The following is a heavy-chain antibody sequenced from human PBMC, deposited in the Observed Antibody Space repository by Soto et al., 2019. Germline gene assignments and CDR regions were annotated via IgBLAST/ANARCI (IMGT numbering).Heavy chain of an antibody. CDR1: SGSITSSNW. CDR2: VSHTGNT. V-gene: IGHV4-4*02. CDR3: ARNRYGGYDFDY. Sequence: QVQLQESGPGLVKPSGTLSLTCAVSSGSITSSNWWSWVRQPPGKGLEWIGEVSHTGNTNYIPSQTSRVTISVDKSRNQSSLRLSSVTAADTAVYYCARNRYGGYDFDYWGQGTLVTVSS. J-gene: IGHJ4*02. D-gene: IGHD5-12*01.